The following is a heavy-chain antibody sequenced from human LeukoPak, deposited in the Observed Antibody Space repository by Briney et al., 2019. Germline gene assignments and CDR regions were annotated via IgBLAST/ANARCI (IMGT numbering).Heavy chain of an antibody. D-gene: IGHD3-9*01. Sequence: GGSLRLSXAASGFTFRSYWMSWVRQAPGKGLEWVANIKQDGSEKYYVDSVKGRFTISRDNARKSLYLQMNSLRADDTAVYYCARDIVIRDYYFDYWGQGTLVTVSS. J-gene: IGHJ4*02. CDR1: GFTFRSYW. CDR2: IKQDGSEK. CDR3: ARDIVIRDYYFDY. V-gene: IGHV3-7*01.